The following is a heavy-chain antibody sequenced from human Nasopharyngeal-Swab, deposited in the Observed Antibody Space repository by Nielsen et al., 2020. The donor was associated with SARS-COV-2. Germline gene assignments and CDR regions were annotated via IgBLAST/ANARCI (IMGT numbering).Heavy chain of an antibody. Sequence: GESLKISCAASGFTFSSYSMNWVRQAPGKGLEWVSYISSSSSYIYYADSVKGRFTISRDNAKNSLYLQMDSLRAEDTAVYYCQRVQTSHYYGLDVWGQGTTVTVSS. D-gene: IGHD6-6*01. J-gene: IGHJ6*02. V-gene: IGHV3-21*01. CDR3: QRVQTSHYYGLDV. CDR1: GFTFSSYS. CDR2: ISSSSSYI.